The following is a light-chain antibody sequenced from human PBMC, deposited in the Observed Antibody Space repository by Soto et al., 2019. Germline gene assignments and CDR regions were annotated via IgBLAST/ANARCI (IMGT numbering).Light chain of an antibody. CDR1: TTDVVNYNL. Sequence: QSALTQPASVSGSPGQSITLSCTGATTDVVNYNLVSWYQHHPGEVPKLLIYEVFKRPSGASFRFSGSRSGTAASLTISGLQAEDEADYYCCSYAGSVFVFGTGTKLTVL. V-gene: IGLV2-23*02. CDR2: EVF. J-gene: IGLJ1*01. CDR3: CSYAGSVFV.